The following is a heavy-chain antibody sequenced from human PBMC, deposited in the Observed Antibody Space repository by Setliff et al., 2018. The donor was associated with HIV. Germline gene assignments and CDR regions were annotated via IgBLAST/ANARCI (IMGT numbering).Heavy chain of an antibody. Sequence: PSETLSLTCAVYGGSFSGYYWSWIRQPPGKGLEWIGNIYHSGSTYYNPSLKSRVTISVDTSKNQLSLKLTSVTAADSAVYYCARLGEHDTGDLDVWGKGTTVTVSS. CDR2: IYHSGST. V-gene: IGHV4-34*01. J-gene: IGHJ6*04. CDR3: ARLGEHDTGDLDV. CDR1: GGSFSGYY. D-gene: IGHD1-1*01.